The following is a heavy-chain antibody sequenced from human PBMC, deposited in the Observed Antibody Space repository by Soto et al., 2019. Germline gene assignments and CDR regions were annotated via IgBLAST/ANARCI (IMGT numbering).Heavy chain of an antibody. J-gene: IGHJ5*02. CDR2: IYPDDSDT. Sequence: GESLKISCKGSGYSFLSYWIGWVRQMPGRGLEWMGIIYPDDSDTRYSPSFQGQVTISADKSIGTAYLQWSSLKASDTALYYCARRYCSGGSCQDWFDPWGQGTLVTVSS. V-gene: IGHV5-51*01. D-gene: IGHD2-15*01. CDR1: GYSFLSYW. CDR3: ARRYCSGGSCQDWFDP.